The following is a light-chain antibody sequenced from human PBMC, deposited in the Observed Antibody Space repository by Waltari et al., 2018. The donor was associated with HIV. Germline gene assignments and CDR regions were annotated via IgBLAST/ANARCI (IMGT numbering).Light chain of an antibody. CDR3: TSYTSNATLL. J-gene: IGLJ3*02. Sequence: HSGLTQPASVSASPGQSITISCTGTSGAFDISSLISRYHQRPGEVTKVIIYEVTSRTAVVSNRFSVSKSGNTASLTISGLQAEDEADYYCTSYTSNATLLFGGGTKVTVL. CDR2: EVT. CDR1: SGAFDISSL. V-gene: IGLV2-14*01.